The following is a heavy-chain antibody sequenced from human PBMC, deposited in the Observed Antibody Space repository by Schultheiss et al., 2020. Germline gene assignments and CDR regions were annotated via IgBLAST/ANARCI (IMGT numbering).Heavy chain of an antibody. D-gene: IGHD5-18*01. CDR3: ARRGYRNHFDY. J-gene: IGHJ4*02. CDR1: GGSFSGYY. V-gene: IGHV4-34*01. CDR2: INHSGST. Sequence: SETLSLTCAVYGGSFSGYYWTWIRQPPGKGLEWIGDINHSGSTNYKSSLKSRVSISVDTSKNQFSLKLSSVTAADTAVYYCARRGYRNHFDYWGQGTLVTVSS.